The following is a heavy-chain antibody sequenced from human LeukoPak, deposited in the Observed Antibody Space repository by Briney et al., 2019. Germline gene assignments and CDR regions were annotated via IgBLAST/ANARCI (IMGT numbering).Heavy chain of an antibody. CDR1: GYSFTSYW. D-gene: IGHD3-10*01. Sequence: GESLKISCKGSGYSFTSYWIGWVRQMPGKGLEWMGIIYPGDSDTRYSPSFQGQVTISADKSISTAYLQWSSLKASDTAMYYCARQATYHYGSGSYYFSDYWGQGTLVTVSS. CDR3: ARQATYHYGSGSYYFSDY. J-gene: IGHJ4*02. V-gene: IGHV5-51*01. CDR2: IYPGDSDT.